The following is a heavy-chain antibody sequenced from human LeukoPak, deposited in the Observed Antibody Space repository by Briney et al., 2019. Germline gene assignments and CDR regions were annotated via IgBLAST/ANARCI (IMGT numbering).Heavy chain of an antibody. CDR1: GYSISSGYS. V-gene: IGHV4-38-2*01. Sequence: PSETLSLTCAVSGYSISSGYSWGWIRQPPGKGLEWIGSTHHSGSTYYNPSLKSRVTISLDTSKNQFSLKLISVTAADTAVYYCARRGTYYLDYWGQGTLVTVPS. CDR3: ARRGTYYLDY. CDR2: THHSGST. J-gene: IGHJ4*02. D-gene: IGHD1-26*01.